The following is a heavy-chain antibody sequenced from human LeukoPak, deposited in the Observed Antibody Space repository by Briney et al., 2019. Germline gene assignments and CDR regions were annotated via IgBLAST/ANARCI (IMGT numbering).Heavy chain of an antibody. Sequence: GGSLRLSCAASGFTFSNYAMSWVRQAPGKGLDWVSTISISGGNTYYTDSVKGRFTISRDNSKSTLYLQMNSLRAEDTAVYYCAKGSMVRGGFDPWGQGTLVTVSS. D-gene: IGHD3-10*01. CDR2: ISISGGNT. CDR3: AKGSMVRGGFDP. V-gene: IGHV3-23*01. J-gene: IGHJ5*02. CDR1: GFTFSNYA.